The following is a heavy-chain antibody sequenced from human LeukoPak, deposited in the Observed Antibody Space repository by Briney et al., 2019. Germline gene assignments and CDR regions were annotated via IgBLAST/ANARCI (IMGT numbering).Heavy chain of an antibody. CDR1: GGTFSSYA. D-gene: IGHD2-2*02. J-gene: IGHJ4*02. CDR2: IIPILGLA. V-gene: IGHV1-69*04. CDR3: ARGVGYCSSTSCYSRGVLDY. Sequence: SVKVSCKASGGTFSSYAISWVRQAPGQGLEWMGRIIPILGLANYAQKFQGRVTITADKSTSTAYMELSSLRSEDTAVYYCARGVGYCSSTSCYSRGVLDYWGQGTLVTVSS.